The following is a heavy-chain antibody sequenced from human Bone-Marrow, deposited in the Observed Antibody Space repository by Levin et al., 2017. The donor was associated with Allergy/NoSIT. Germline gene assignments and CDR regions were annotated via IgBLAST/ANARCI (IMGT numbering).Heavy chain of an antibody. J-gene: IGHJ4*02. Sequence: SCTVSGGSIITGDFYWSWIRQHPGKGLEWIGYIYYSGLTYYNPSLKSRITMSVDTSNNQFSLKLSSVTAADTAVFYCASDLFTSPTSTVTTTAGDHWGQGRLVTVSS. V-gene: IGHV4-31*03. CDR1: GGSIITGDFY. CDR3: ASDLFTSPTSTVTTTAGDH. CDR2: IYYSGLT. D-gene: IGHD4-17*01.